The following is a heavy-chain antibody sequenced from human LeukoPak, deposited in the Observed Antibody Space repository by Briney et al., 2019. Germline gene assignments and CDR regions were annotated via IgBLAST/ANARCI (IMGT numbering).Heavy chain of an antibody. CDR2: ITGSGGST. J-gene: IGHJ6*02. D-gene: IGHD2/OR15-2a*01. Sequence: PGGSLRLSCAASGFTFSSYGMMWVRQAPGKGLEWGSAITGSGGSTYYADSVKGRWTIARDNSKTTVYLQMHSLRAEDTALYYCAKANRNYYGMDVWGQGTTVTVSS. CDR1: GFTFSSYG. V-gene: IGHV3-23*01. CDR3: AKANRNYYGMDV.